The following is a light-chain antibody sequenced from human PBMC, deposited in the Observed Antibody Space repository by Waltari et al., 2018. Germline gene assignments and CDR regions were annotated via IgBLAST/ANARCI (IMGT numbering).Light chain of an antibody. J-gene: IGLJ3*02. Sequence: QLVLTQSPSASASLGASVKLTCTLSSGHSSNVIAWLQQQPEKGPRYLMKVNSDGSHKRGDEIPDRFSGSSYGAERYLTISSLQSEDEADYYCQTGGHGTWVFGGGTKLTVL. CDR2: VNSDGSH. CDR3: QTGGHGTWV. CDR1: SGHSSNV. V-gene: IGLV4-69*01.